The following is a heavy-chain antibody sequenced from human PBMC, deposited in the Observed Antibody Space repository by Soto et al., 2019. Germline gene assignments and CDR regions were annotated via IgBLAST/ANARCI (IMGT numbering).Heavy chain of an antibody. Sequence: GGSLRLSCAASGFTFSSYSMNWVRQAPGKGLEWVSYISGSSSTIYYADSVKGRFTISRDNAKNSLYLQMNSLRAEDTAVYYCARGVDTAMVFGYYYYMDVWGKGTTVTVSS. D-gene: IGHD5-18*01. CDR1: GFTFSSYS. CDR2: ISGSSSTI. V-gene: IGHV3-48*01. J-gene: IGHJ6*03. CDR3: ARGVDTAMVFGYYYYMDV.